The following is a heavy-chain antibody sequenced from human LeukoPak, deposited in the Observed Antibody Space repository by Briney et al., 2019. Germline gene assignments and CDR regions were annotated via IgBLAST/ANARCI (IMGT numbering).Heavy chain of an antibody. V-gene: IGHV4-34*01. J-gene: IGHJ4*02. CDR1: GGSLSGYY. CDR2: IKQSGST. CDR3: ARGSVLTMVRGIIRSLDY. D-gene: IGHD3-10*01. Sequence: PSETLSLTCAVYGGSLSGYYWTWIRQPPGKGLEWIGEIKQSGSTNYNPPLKSRVTISVDTSKNQFSLNLISVTAADTAVYYCARGSVLTMVRGIIRSLDYWGQGTLVTVS.